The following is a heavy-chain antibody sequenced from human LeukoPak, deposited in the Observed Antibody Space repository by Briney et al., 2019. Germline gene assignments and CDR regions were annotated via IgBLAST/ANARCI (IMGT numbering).Heavy chain of an antibody. Sequence: PGGSLRLSCAASGFTFSSYAMSWVRQAPGKGLEWVSAISGSGGSTYYADSVKGRFTISRDNSKNTLYLQMNSLRAEDTAVYYCARARTIFGVVIIPLYYGMDVWGQGTTVTVSS. V-gene: IGHV3-23*01. D-gene: IGHD3-3*01. J-gene: IGHJ6*02. CDR2: ISGSGGST. CDR1: GFTFSSYA. CDR3: ARARTIFGVVIIPLYYGMDV.